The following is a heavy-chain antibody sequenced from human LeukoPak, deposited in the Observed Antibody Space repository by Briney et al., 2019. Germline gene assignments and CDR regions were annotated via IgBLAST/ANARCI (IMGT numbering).Heavy chain of an antibody. CDR2: INWNADST. V-gene: IGHV3-20*04. CDR3: ARAILSDPKYYGMDV. D-gene: IGHD3-9*01. J-gene: IGHJ6*02. CDR1: GLTFSRFW. Sequence: PGGSLRLSCAASGLTFSRFWMSWVRQAPGKGLEWGSGINWNADSTGYADSVKGRFTISKDNAKNSLFLQMNSLRAEDTAMYYCARAILSDPKYYGMDVWGQGTTVTVSS.